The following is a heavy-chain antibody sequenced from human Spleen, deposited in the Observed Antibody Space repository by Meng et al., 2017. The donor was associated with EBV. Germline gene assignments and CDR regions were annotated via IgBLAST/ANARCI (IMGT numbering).Heavy chain of an antibody. Sequence: QVKIQQWGAGLVKPSETLSLTCAVYDGSFSAFYWNWFRQSPGKGLEWIGEINHSGSTNYNPSLKSRVTMSVDTSKNQFSLKLSSLTAADTAMYYCAIGVTLVRGYWGQGTLVTVSS. D-gene: IGHD3-10*01. CDR2: INHSGST. CDR1: DGSFSAFY. J-gene: IGHJ4*02. CDR3: AIGVTLVRGY. V-gene: IGHV4-34*01.